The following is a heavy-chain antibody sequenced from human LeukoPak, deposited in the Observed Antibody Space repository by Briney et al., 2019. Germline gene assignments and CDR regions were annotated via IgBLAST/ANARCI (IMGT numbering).Heavy chain of an antibody. CDR2: ISYDGSNK. D-gene: IGHD5-12*01. Sequence: GGSLRLSCAASGFTFSSYGMHWVRQAPGKGLEWVAVISYDGSNKYYADSVKGRFTISRDNSKNTLYLQMNSLRAEDTAVYYCARVPEEVANGGYSYYFDYWGQGTLVTVSS. CDR1: GFTFSSYG. J-gene: IGHJ4*02. V-gene: IGHV3-30*03. CDR3: ARVPEEVANGGYSYYFDY.